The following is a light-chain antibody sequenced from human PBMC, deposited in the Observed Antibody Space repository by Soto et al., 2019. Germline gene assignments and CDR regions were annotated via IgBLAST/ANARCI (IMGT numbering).Light chain of an antibody. CDR3: QQTYTTPFT. CDR1: QTISNH. Sequence: DIQMTQSPSSLSASVGDRVTITCRPSQTISNHLNWYQQKPGTAPKLLIYAASSLQTGVPSRFSGSGSGTDFTLTISYLQPEDFAAYYCQQTYTTPFTFGGGTKVDIK. CDR2: AAS. V-gene: IGKV1-39*01. J-gene: IGKJ4*01.